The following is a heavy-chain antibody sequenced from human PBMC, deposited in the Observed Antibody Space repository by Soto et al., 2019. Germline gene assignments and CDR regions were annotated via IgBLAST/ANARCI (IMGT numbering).Heavy chain of an antibody. V-gene: IGHV1-18*01. Sequence: QVQMEQSGAEVRRPGASVNVSCKASGYSFISHGISWVRQAPGQGLEWMGWINPYNGNTNYAQKFQDRVTLTTDNTTTTAYMELRRLRADDTALYYCARSPRISRAGDVWGKGAAVVVSS. CDR3: ARSPRISRAGDV. CDR2: INPYNGNT. CDR1: GYSFISHG. J-gene: IGHJ6*03.